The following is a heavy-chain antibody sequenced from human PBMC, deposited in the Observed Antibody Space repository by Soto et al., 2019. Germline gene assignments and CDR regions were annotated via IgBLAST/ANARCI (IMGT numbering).Heavy chain of an antibody. CDR3: ARGRGIAVAGTDWFDP. J-gene: IGHJ5*02. CDR1: GGSISSYY. CDR2: IYYSGST. D-gene: IGHD6-19*01. Sequence: QVQLQESGPGLVKPSETLSLTCTVSGGSISSYYWSWIRQPPGKGLEWIGYIYYSGSTNYNPSLKSRVTTSVDTAKNQFSLKLSAVAAADTAVYYCARGRGIAVAGTDWFDPWGQGTLVTVSS. V-gene: IGHV4-59*01.